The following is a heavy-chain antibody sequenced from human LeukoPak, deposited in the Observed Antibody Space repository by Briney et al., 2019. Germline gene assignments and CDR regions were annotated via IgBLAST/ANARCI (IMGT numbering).Heavy chain of an antibody. J-gene: IGHJ4*02. CDR3: AKDLTPRDFDY. CDR1: GFTFDDYA. Sequence: GGSLRLSCAASGFTFDDYAMHWVRQAPGKGLEWVSGISWNSGSIGYADSVKGRFTISRDNAKNTLYLQMNSLRAEDTAVYYYAKDLTPRDFDYWGQGTLVTVSS. CDR2: ISWNSGSI. V-gene: IGHV3-9*01.